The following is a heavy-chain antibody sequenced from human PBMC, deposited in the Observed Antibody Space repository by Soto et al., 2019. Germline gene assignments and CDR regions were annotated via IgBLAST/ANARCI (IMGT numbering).Heavy chain of an antibody. CDR1: GFSLSTSGVG. J-gene: IGHJ4*02. V-gene: IGHV2-5*02. CDR2: IYWDDDK. CDR3: AHQDTLSYCSGGSCYSQFDY. D-gene: IGHD2-15*01. Sequence: QITLKESGPTLVKPTQTLTLTCTFSGFSLSTSGVGVGWIRQPPGKALEWLALIYWDDDKRYSPSLKSRLTITKDTSKNQVVLTMTNMDPVDTATYYCAHQDTLSYCSGGSCYSQFDYWGQGTLVTVSS.